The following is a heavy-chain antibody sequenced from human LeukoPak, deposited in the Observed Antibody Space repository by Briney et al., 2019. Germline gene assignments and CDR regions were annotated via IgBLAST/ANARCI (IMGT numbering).Heavy chain of an antibody. CDR2: IYYSENS. CDR3: ARLGLVGPYSSSGYYFDY. Sequence: PSETLSLTCTVSGGSISSSNYYWAWIRQPPGKGLEWIATIYYSENSYYNPSLKSRVTISVDTSKNQFSLKLSSVTAADTAVYYCARLGLVGPYSSSGYYFDYWGQGTLVTVSS. J-gene: IGHJ4*02. CDR1: GGSISSSNYY. D-gene: IGHD6-6*01. V-gene: IGHV4-39*01.